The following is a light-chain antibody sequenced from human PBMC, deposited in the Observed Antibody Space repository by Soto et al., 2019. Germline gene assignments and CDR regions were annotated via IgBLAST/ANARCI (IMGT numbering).Light chain of an antibody. J-gene: IGLJ2*01. V-gene: IGLV2-14*03. CDR3: SSFTSSDTLL. Sequence: QPVLTQPASVSGSPGQSITISCTGTSGDIGTSSYVSWFQHHPGEAPKIILYDVNNRPSGVSDRFSGSKSGNTASLTISGLQAEDEADYYCSSFTSSDTLLFGGGTKLTVL. CDR2: DVN. CDR1: SGDIGTSSY.